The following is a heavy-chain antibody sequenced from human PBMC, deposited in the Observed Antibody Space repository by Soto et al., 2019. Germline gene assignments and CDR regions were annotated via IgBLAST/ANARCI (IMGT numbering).Heavy chain of an antibody. CDR3: ARDLFGGTPQLDFDY. D-gene: IGHD1-1*01. CDR1: GYTFTSYG. Sequence: ASVKVSCKASGYTFTSYGISWVRQAPGQGLEWMGWISAYNGNTNYAQKLQGRVTMTIDTSTSTAYMELRSLRSDDTAVYYCARDLFGGTPQLDFDYWGQGTLVTVSS. CDR2: ISAYNGNT. V-gene: IGHV1-18*01. J-gene: IGHJ4*02.